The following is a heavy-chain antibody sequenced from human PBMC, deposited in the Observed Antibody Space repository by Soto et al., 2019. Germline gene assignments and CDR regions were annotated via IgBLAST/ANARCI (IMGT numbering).Heavy chain of an antibody. D-gene: IGHD5-18*01. Sequence: SETLSLTCTVSGGSISSSRYYWGWIRQPPGKGLEWIGSIYYSGSTYYNPSLKSRVTISVDTSKKQFSLKLSSVTAADTAVYYCARHDLLGDTARGSSTLRRPVTPQYYFDYWGQGTLVTVSS. V-gene: IGHV4-39*01. CDR2: IYYSGST. J-gene: IGHJ4*02. CDR3: ARHDLLGDTARGSSTLRRPVTPQYYFDY. CDR1: GGSISSSRYY.